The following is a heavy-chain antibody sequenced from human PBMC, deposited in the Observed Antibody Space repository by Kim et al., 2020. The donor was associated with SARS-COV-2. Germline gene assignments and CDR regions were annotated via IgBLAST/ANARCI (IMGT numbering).Heavy chain of an antibody. CDR3: ARDRIAAGGWFDP. D-gene: IGHD6-13*01. J-gene: IGHJ5*02. CDR1: GFTFSSYG. V-gene: IGHV3-33*01. Sequence: GGSLRLSCAASGFTFSSYGMHWVRQAPGKGLEWVAVIWYDGSNKYYADSVKGRFTISRDNSKNTLYLQMNSLRAEDTAVYYCARDRIAAGGWFDPWGQGTLVTVSS. CDR2: IWYDGSNK.